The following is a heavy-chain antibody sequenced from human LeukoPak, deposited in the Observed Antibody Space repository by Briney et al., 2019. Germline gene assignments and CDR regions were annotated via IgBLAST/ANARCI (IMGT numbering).Heavy chain of an antibody. CDR3: ARAAGPAAGIRIYFQH. Sequence: ASVKVSCKASGYTFTSYDINWVRQATGQGLEWMGWMNPNSGNTGYAQKFQGRVTMTRDTSTSTVYMELSSLRSEDTAVYYCARAAGPAAGIRIYFQHWGQGTLVTVSS. CDR2: MNPNSGNT. J-gene: IGHJ1*01. CDR1: GYTFTSYD. D-gene: IGHD6-13*01. V-gene: IGHV1-8*01.